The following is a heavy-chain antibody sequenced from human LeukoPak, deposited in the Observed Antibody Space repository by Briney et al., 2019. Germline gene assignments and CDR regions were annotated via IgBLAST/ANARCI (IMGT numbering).Heavy chain of an antibody. V-gene: IGHV4-4*07. CDR2: IYTSGST. CDR1: GYSISSGYH. Sequence: SETLSLTCAVSGYSISSGYHWGWIRQPAGQGLEWIGRIYTSGSTNYNPSLKSRVTMSVDTSKNQFSLKLSSVTAADTAVYYCARVKNFYYYYYYMDVWGKGTTVTVSS. D-gene: IGHD1-7*01. CDR3: ARVKNFYYYYYYMDV. J-gene: IGHJ6*03.